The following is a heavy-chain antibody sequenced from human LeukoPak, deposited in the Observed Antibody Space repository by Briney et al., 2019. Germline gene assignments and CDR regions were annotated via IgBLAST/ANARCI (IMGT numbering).Heavy chain of an antibody. J-gene: IGHJ4*02. Sequence: PSETLSLTCTVSGGSISSSNYYWGWIRQPPGKGLEWIGSIYNSGSTHYNPSLKSRVTISVDTSKNQFSLKLSSVTAADTAVYYCAAYYYDSSGYYFSYFDYWGQGTLVTVSS. D-gene: IGHD3-22*01. CDR1: GGSISSSNYY. V-gene: IGHV4-39*07. CDR3: AAYYYDSSGYYFSYFDY. CDR2: IYNSGST.